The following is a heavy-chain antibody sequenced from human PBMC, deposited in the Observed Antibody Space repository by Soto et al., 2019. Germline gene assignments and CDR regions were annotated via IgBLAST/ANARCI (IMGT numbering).Heavy chain of an antibody. CDR2: IDPSDSYT. CDR3: ARPRRVLSGYYYYGMDV. Sequence: VESLKISCKGPGYIFTSYWIRWFRQRRVKVLEWMGRIDPSDSYTNYSPSFQGHVTISADKSISTAYLQWSSLKASDTAMYYCARPRRVLSGYYYYGMDVWGQGTTVTVSS. D-gene: IGHD6-13*01. V-gene: IGHV5-10-1*01. CDR1: GYIFTSYW. J-gene: IGHJ6*02.